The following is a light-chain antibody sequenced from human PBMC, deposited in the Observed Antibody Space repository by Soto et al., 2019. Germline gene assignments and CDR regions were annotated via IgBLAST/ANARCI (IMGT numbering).Light chain of an antibody. J-gene: IGKJ4*01. V-gene: IGKV1-39*01. CDR2: AAS. CDR1: QSISSY. CDR3: QQSYSKSPYT. Sequence: DIQMTQSPASLSSSVLERFTITCRASQSISSYLNWYQQKPGKAPKFLIYAASTLESGVPSRFSGRGSGTNFSLTISSLQPEDFATYYCQQSYSKSPYTFGGGTKVDIK.